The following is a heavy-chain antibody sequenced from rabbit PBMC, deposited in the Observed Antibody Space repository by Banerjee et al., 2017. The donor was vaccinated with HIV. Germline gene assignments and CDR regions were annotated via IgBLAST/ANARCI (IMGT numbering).Heavy chain of an antibody. J-gene: IGHJ4*01. CDR3: ARAGYAGYDYARAFNL. D-gene: IGHD6-1*01. Sequence: QSLEESGGDLVKPGASLTLTCKASGFSFSSSHYMWWVRQAPGKGLEWIACIDTSSSSTYYANWAKGRFTISKTSSTTVTLQMTSLTAADTATYFCARAGYAGYDYARAFNLWGPGTLVTVS. V-gene: IGHV1S40*01. CDR1: GFSFSSSHY. CDR2: IDTSSSST.